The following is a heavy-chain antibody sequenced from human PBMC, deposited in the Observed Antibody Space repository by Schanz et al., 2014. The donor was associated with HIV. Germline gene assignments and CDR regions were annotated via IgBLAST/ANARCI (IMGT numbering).Heavy chain of an antibody. Sequence: EQLVESGGGVVQPGRSLRLSCVASGFTFDNYGMHWVRQAPGKGLEWVARSRVKSDSYATEYAASVTGRFTISRDDSKNSVYLQMNSLNIEDTAVYYCRGYRFYYGVDFWGQGTTVTVS. CDR2: SRVKSDSYAT. CDR1: GFTFDNYG. CDR3: RGYRFYYGVDF. V-gene: IGHV3-72*01. J-gene: IGHJ6*02. D-gene: IGHD5-18*01.